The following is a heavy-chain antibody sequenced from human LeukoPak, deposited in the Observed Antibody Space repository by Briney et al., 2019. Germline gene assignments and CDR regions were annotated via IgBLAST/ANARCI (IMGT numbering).Heavy chain of an antibody. CDR3: ARGVLEWLFSYFDY. J-gene: IGHJ4*02. Sequence: ASVKVSCKASGYTFTGYYMHWVRQAPGQGLEWMGWINPNSGGTNYAQKFQGRVTMTRDTSISTAYMELSRLRSDDTAVHYCARGVLEWLFSYFDYWGQGTLVTVSS. CDR1: GYTFTGYY. V-gene: IGHV1-2*02. CDR2: INPNSGGT. D-gene: IGHD3-3*01.